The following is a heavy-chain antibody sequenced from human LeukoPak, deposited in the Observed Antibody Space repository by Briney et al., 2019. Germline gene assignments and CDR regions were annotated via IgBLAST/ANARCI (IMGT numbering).Heavy chain of an antibody. CDR2: INANSGGT. J-gene: IGHJ4*02. V-gene: IGHV1-2*06. Sequence: ASVKVSCKTSGYTFADYFIHWVRQAPGQGLEWMGRINANSGGTEYQQKFQGRVTMTRDTSISTAYVEVNWLISDDTAIYYCARDVSSTPNWEFDYWGQGPLVTVSS. D-gene: IGHD1-26*01. CDR3: ARDVSSTPNWEFDY. CDR1: GYTFADYF.